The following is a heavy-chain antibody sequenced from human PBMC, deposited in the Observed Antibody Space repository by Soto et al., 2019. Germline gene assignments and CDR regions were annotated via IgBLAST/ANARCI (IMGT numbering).Heavy chain of an antibody. Sequence: QVQLVQSGAEVKKPGSSVRVSCKASGGTFNNYTITWVRQAPGQGLEWMGGIIPIFDIPNYAQKFQGRGTITADESTRTAYMELSSLRSKDTAVYYCAREDTIFGVVDYGLDVWGQGTTVTVSS. CDR3: AREDTIFGVVDYGLDV. CDR2: IIPIFDIP. D-gene: IGHD3-3*01. CDR1: GGTFNNYT. V-gene: IGHV1-69*12. J-gene: IGHJ6*02.